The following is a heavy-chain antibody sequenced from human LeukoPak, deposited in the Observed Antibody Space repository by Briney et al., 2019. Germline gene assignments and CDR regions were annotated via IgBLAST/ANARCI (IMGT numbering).Heavy chain of an antibody. CDR3: ATWRYCSGGHCFGNYYMDV. Sequence: PGGSLRLSCAASGFTFSSHGMNWVRQAPGKGLEWVSGSSSIGGRTYYADSVKGRFTVTRDNSRNTLYLQMNSLRAEDTAVYYCATWRYCSGGHCFGNYYMDVWGKGTTVTVSS. CDR2: SSSIGGRT. CDR1: GFTFSSHG. J-gene: IGHJ6*03. V-gene: IGHV3-23*01. D-gene: IGHD2-15*01.